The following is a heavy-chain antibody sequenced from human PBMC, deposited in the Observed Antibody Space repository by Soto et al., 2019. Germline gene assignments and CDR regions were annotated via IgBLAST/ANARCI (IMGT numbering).Heavy chain of an antibody. CDR1: GFSIRNSGVA. Sequence: QITLNESGPTLVKPTQTLTLTCACSGFSIRNSGVAVGWIRQPPGKALEWLALIYWDDDKRYSPSLKSRLSITRETSKNEVVHTMSHMEPMETGTYDCAYGAISSNHGYDVWGQGTLGTVPS. V-gene: IGHV2-5*02. D-gene: IGHD2-2*03. CDR3: AYGAISSNHGYDV. CDR2: IYWDDDK. J-gene: IGHJ4*02.